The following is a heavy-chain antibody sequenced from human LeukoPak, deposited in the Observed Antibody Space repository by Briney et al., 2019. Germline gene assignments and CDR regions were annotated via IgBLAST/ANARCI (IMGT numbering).Heavy chain of an antibody. J-gene: IGHJ4*02. V-gene: IGHV3-30-3*01. D-gene: IGHD1-26*01. CDR3: ARVLVGAFDY. CDR2: ISYDGSNK. Sequence: GGSLRLSCAASGFTFSTYAMHWVRQAPGKGLEWVAVISYDGSNKYYADSVKGRFTISRGNSKNTLFLQMNSLRAEDTAVYYCARVLVGAFDYWGQGTLVTVSS. CDR1: GFTFSTYA.